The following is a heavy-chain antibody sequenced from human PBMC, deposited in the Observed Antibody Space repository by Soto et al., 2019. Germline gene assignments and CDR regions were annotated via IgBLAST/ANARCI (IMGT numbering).Heavy chain of an antibody. D-gene: IGHD2-15*01. CDR1: GFTFSSYG. V-gene: IGHV3-33*01. CDR3: ARDTGYCSGGSCYPDYYGMDV. CDR2: IWYDGSNK. Sequence: ESGGGVVQPGRSLRLSCAASGFTFSSYGMHWVRQAPGKGLEWVAVIWYDGSNKYYADSVKGRFTISRDNSKNTLYLQMNSLRAEDTAVYYCARDTGYCSGGSCYPDYYGMDVWGQGTTVTVSS. J-gene: IGHJ6*02.